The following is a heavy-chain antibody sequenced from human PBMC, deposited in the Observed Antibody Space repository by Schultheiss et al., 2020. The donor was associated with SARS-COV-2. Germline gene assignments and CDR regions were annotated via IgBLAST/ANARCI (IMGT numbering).Heavy chain of an antibody. D-gene: IGHD6-6*01. CDR2: IYYSGST. CDR1: GGSISSGYY. J-gene: IGHJ4*02. V-gene: IGHV4-39*01. CDR3: ARHSSSSRPNFDY. Sequence: SETLSLTCTVSGGSISSGYYWSWIRQPPGKGLEWIGSIYYSGSTYYNPSLKSRVTISVDTSKNQFSLKLSSVTAADTAVYYCARHSSSSRPNFDYWGQGTLVTVSS.